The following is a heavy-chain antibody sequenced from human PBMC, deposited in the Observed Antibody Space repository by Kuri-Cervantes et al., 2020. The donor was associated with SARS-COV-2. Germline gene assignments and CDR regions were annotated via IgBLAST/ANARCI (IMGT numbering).Heavy chain of an antibody. CDR1: GFTFSSYA. Sequence: GESLKISCAASGFTFSSYAMSWVRQAPGKGLEWASAIRGSGGSTYYADSVKGRFTISRDNSKNTLYLQMNSLRAEDTAVYYCAKGGNRDNWFDPWGQGTLVTVSS. D-gene: IGHD1-14*01. CDR2: IRGSGGST. V-gene: IGHV3-23*01. CDR3: AKGGNRDNWFDP. J-gene: IGHJ5*02.